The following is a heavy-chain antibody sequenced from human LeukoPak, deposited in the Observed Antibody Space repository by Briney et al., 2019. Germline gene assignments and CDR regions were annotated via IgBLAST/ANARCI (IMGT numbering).Heavy chain of an antibody. D-gene: IGHD5-12*01. V-gene: IGHV4-39*01. CDR3: ARHTVCVGYD. J-gene: IGHJ4*02. CDR1: GDSISSSSSY. CDR2: FYYSGST. Sequence: PSETLSLTCTVSGDSISSSSSYWGWIRQPPGKGLEWIGSFYYSGSTYYNPSLKSRVTIYVATSKIQFSLKLNSVTAADAAVYYCARHTVCVGYDWGQGTLVTVSS.